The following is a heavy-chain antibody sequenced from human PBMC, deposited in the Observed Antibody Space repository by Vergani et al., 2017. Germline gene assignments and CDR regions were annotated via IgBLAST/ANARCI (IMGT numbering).Heavy chain of an antibody. Sequence: EVQLVQSGAEVKKPGESLRISCKGSGYSFTSYWISWVRQMPGKGLEWMGRIDPSDSYTNYSPSFQGHVTISADKSSSTAYLQGSRLKASDTAMYYCARHEIGGDYGKIDYGLGDYWGQGTLVTVSS. J-gene: IGHJ4*02. CDR3: ARHEIGGDYGKIDYGLGDY. V-gene: IGHV5-10-1*01. CDR2: IDPSDSYT. D-gene: IGHD4-17*01. CDR1: GYSFTSYW.